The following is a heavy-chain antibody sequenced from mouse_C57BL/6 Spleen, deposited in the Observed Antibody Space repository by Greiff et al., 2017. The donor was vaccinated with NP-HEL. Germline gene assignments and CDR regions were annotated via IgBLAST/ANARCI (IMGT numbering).Heavy chain of an antibody. CDR3: ARYYYGEDYFDD. Sequence: VQLQQSGPELVKPGASVKISCKASGYTFTDYYMNWVKQSHGKSLEWIGDINPNNGGTSYNQKFKGKATLTVDKSSSTAYMELRSLTSEDSAVYYCARYYYGEDYFDDWGQGTTLTVSS. V-gene: IGHV1-26*01. J-gene: IGHJ2*01. D-gene: IGHD1-1*01. CDR1: GYTFTDYY. CDR2: INPNNGGT.